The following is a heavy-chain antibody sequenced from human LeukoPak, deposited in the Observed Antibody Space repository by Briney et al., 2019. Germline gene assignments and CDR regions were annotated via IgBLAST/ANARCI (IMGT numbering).Heavy chain of an antibody. CDR3: AILYYMDV. CDR1: GFSFSSYW. V-gene: IGHV3-74*01. CDR2: INSDGRNT. J-gene: IGHJ6*03. Sequence: PGGSLRLSCAASGFSFSSYWMHWVRQVPGKGLVWVSRINSDGRNTNYADSVKGRFTISRDNAKNSLYLQMNSLRAEDTAVYYCAILYYMDVWGKGTTVTVSS.